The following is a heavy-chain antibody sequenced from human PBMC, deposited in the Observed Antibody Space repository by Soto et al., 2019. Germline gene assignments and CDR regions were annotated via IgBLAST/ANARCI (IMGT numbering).Heavy chain of an antibody. Sequence: SETLSLTCTVSGDSMNSGDYYWSWIRQPPGKGLEWIGYIFYSGSTYYNPSLKSRVTISGDMSKNQFSLNLRSVTAADTAVYFRARDWVQERWLDPWGQGALVTVYS. CDR1: GDSMNSGDYY. V-gene: IGHV4-30-4*01. D-gene: IGHD1-1*01. CDR2: IFYSGST. J-gene: IGHJ5*02. CDR3: ARDWVQERWLDP.